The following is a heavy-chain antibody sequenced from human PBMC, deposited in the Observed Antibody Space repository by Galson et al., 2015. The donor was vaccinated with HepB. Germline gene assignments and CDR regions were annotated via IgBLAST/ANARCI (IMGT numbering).Heavy chain of an antibody. CDR1: GYTFTRYA. J-gene: IGHJ5*02. V-gene: IGHV1-3*01. D-gene: IGHD3-3*01. Sequence: SVKVSCKASGYTFTRYAMHWVRQAPGQRLEWMGWINAGNGNTKYSQKFQGRVTITRDTSASTGYMELSSLRSEDTAVYYCARALRFLEWFTGYNWFDPWGQGTLVTVSS. CDR3: ARALRFLEWFTGYNWFDP. CDR2: INAGNGNT.